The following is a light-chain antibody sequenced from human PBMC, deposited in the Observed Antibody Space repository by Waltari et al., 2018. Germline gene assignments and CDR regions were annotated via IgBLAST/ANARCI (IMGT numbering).Light chain of an antibody. CDR2: GAS. CDR3: QHYVSLPAT. Sequence: EIVLTQSPGTLSLSPGKRATLSCRASQSVSRSLAWYQQKPGQAPRLLIYGASNRATGIPDRFSGSGSGTDFSLTISRLEPEDFAVYYCQHYVSLPATFGQGTKVEIK. J-gene: IGKJ1*01. CDR1: QSVSRS. V-gene: IGKV3-20*01.